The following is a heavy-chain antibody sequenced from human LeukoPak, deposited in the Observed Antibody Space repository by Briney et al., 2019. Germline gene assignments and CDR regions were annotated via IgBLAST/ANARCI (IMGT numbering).Heavy chain of an antibody. V-gene: IGHV3-43*02. CDR2: ISGDGGST. CDR1: GFTFDDYA. D-gene: IGHD5-18*01. J-gene: IGHJ4*01. CDR3: AKGSGYTYGRFIFDY. Sequence: PEGSLRLSCAASGFTFDDYAMHWVRQAPGKGLEWVSLISGDGGSTYYADSVKGRFTISRDNSKNSLYLQMNSLRTEDTALYYCAKGSGYTYGRFIFDYWGQGTLVTVSS.